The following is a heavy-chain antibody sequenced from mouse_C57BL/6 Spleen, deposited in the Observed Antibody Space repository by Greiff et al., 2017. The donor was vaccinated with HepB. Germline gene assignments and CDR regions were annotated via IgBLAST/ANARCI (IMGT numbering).Heavy chain of an antibody. Sequence: VQGVESGAELVKPGASVKISCKASGYAFSSYWMNWVKQRPGKGLEWIGQIYPGDGDTNYNGKFKGKATLTADKSSSTAYMQLSSLTSEDSAVYFCARSIDDGPFDYWGQGTTLTVSS. CDR3: ARSIDDGPFDY. CDR1: GYAFSSYW. V-gene: IGHV1-80*01. J-gene: IGHJ2*01. CDR2: IYPGDGDT. D-gene: IGHD2-3*01.